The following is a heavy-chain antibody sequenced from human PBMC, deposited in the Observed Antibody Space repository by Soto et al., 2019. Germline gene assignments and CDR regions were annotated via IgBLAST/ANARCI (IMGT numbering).Heavy chain of an antibody. CDR3: ASSWGDSSGYVY. D-gene: IGHD3-22*01. V-gene: IGHV1-69*01. J-gene: IGHJ4*02. Sequence: QVQLVQSGAEVKKPGSSVKVSCKASGGTFSSYAVSWVRQAPGRGLEWMGGIIPIFGTANYAQKFQGRVTLTADEATSTAYMELISLTSEDTAVYYCASSWGDSSGYVYWGQGTLVTVSS. CDR2: IIPIFGTA. CDR1: GGTFSSYA.